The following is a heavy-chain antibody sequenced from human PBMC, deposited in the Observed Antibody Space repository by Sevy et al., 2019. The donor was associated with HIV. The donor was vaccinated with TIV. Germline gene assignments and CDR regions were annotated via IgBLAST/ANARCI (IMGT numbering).Heavy chain of an antibody. D-gene: IGHD2-21*02. CDR3: AKGKAPIVVVTAVDY. J-gene: IGHJ4*02. CDR1: GFIFNTYG. CDR2: ISAGGFST. V-gene: IGHV3-23*01. Sequence: GGSLRLSCTASGFIFNTYGMNWVRQAPGKGLEWVSAISAGGFSTYYADSMKGRFTISRDNSKNTLYLQMNTLRVEDTAVYYCAKGKAPIVVVTAVDYWGQGTLVTVSS.